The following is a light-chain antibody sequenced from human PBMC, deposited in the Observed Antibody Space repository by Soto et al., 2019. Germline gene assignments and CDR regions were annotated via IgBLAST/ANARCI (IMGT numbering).Light chain of an antibody. Sequence: IQITHSPSSRSASAVGRVTSTCRASQSISSYLNWYQQKPGKAPKLLIYAASSLQSGVPARFSGGGSGTEFTLTIRGLQSEDFAVYYCQQYNNWPLITFGQGTRLEIK. CDR3: QQYNNWPLIT. CDR1: QSISSY. V-gene: IGKV1-39*01. CDR2: AAS. J-gene: IGKJ5*01.